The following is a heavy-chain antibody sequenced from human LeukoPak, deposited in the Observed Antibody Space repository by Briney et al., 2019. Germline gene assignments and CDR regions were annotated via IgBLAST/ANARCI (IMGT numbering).Heavy chain of an antibody. Sequence: GGSLRLSCIASGFTFSNYGMHWVRQAPGKGLDWVAFIRFDESDKYYADSVKGRFTISRDNSKNTVYLQMNSLRPEDTAVYYCVKDGYCSSASCYAGHCFDAWGQGTLVTVSS. V-gene: IGHV3-30*02. CDR2: IRFDESDK. CDR3: VKDGYCSSASCYAGHCFDA. D-gene: IGHD2-2*03. J-gene: IGHJ5*02. CDR1: GFTFSNYG.